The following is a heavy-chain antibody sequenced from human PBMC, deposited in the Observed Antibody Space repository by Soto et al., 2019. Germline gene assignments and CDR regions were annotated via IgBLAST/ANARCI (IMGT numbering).Heavy chain of an antibody. D-gene: IGHD1-26*01. CDR3: ASNSAGVGPNSDYNYGMDV. J-gene: IGHJ6*02. Sequence: GESLKISCQGSGYRFTTFWISWVRQMPGKGLEWMGRIDPSDSYTNYSPSFQGHVTISTDKSISTAYLQWSSLKASDTAMYYCASNSAGVGPNSDYNYGMDVWGQGTTVTVSS. CDR1: GYRFTTFW. CDR2: IDPSDSYT. V-gene: IGHV5-10-1*01.